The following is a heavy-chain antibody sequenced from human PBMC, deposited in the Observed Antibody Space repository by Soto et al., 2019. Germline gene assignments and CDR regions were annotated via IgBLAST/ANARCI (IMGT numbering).Heavy chain of an antibody. J-gene: IGHJ3*02. CDR2: ISAYNGNT. CDR3: ARDCQRGYSYVDDAFDI. D-gene: IGHD5-18*01. V-gene: IGHV1-18*01. Sequence: QVQLVQSGPEVKKPGASVKVSCKASGYTFTSYGISWVRQAPGQGLEWMGWISAYNGNTNYGQKFQGRVPLATDTSTNTAYMDLRSLISDDTAVYYCARDCQRGYSYVDDAFDIWGQGTMVTVSS. CDR1: GYTFTSYG.